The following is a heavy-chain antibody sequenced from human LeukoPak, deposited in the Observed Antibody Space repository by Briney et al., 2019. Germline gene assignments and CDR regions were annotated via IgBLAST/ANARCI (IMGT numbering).Heavy chain of an antibody. CDR1: GGSISSSSYY. CDR3: ASLFGPYSYDPDY. D-gene: IGHD5-18*01. J-gene: IGHJ4*02. Sequence: SETLFLTCTVSGGSISSSSYYWGWIRQPPGKGLEWIGSIYYSGSTYYNPSLKSRVTISVDTSKNQFSLKLSSVTAADTAVYYCASLFGPYSYDPDYWGQGTLVTVSS. V-gene: IGHV4-39*01. CDR2: IYYSGST.